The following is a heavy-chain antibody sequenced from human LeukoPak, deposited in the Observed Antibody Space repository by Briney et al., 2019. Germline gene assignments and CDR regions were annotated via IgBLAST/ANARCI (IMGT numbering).Heavy chain of an antibody. V-gene: IGHV4-59*08. CDR3: ARHHYSSPSGRVGFDY. CDR2: IYYSGST. J-gene: IGHJ4*02. D-gene: IGHD6-19*01. CDR1: GGSISSYY. Sequence: SETLSLTCTVSGGSISSYYWSWVRQPPGKGLEWIGYIYYSGSTNYNPSLKSRITISVDTSKNQFSLKLSSVTAADTAVYYCARHHYSSPSGRVGFDYWGQGTLVTVSS.